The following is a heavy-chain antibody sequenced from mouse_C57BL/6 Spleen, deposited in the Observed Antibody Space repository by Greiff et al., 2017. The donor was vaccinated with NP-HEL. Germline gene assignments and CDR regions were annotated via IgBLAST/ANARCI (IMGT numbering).Heavy chain of an antibody. Sequence: VQLQQSGAELVKPGASVKLSCKASGYTFTSYWMHWVKQRPGQGLEWIGMIHPNSGSTNYNEKFKSKATLTVDKSSSTAYMQLSSLTSEDSAVYYCARGAYYSNLFYAMDYWGQGTSVTVSS. D-gene: IGHD2-5*01. V-gene: IGHV1-64*01. CDR3: ARGAYYSNLFYAMDY. CDR1: GYTFTSYW. J-gene: IGHJ4*01. CDR2: IHPNSGST.